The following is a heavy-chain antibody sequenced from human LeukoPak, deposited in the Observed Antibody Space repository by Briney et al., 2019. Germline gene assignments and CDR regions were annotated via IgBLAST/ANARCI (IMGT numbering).Heavy chain of an antibody. V-gene: IGHV3-33*01. Sequence: PEVFPIGSCGATGVNCNSEGMDWVRKAQNKGLEWVAVIWYDGSNKYYADSVKGRFTISRDNSKNTLYLQMNGLRAEDTAVYYCVADFWSGYYLDYWGQGTLVTVSS. CDR2: IWYDGSNK. D-gene: IGHD3-3*01. CDR1: GVNCNSEG. CDR3: VADFWSGYYLDY. J-gene: IGHJ4*02.